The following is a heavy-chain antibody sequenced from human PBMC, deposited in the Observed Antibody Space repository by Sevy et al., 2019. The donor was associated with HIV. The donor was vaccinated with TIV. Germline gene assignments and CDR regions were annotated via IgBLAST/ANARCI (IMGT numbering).Heavy chain of an antibody. CDR1: GGSISSSSYY. V-gene: IGHV4-39*01. J-gene: IGHJ6*02. Sequence: SETLSLTCTVSGGSISSSSYYWGWIRQPPGKGLEWIGGIYYSGSTYYNPSLKSRVTISVDTSKNQCSLKLSSVSAADTGVYYCARSIAEAGTDYGMDVWGQGTTVTVSS. D-gene: IGHD6-13*01. CDR2: IYYSGST. CDR3: ARSIAEAGTDYGMDV.